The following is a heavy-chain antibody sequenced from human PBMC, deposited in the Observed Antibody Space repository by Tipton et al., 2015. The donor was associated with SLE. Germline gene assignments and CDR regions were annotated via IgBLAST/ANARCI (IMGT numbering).Heavy chain of an antibody. Sequence: TLSLTCAVSGYSISSGHYWGWIRQTPGEGLEWLGSISHSGNAYYNPSLKSRFSMSIDTSKNQVFLRISSVPAADAAVYYCARHDYDDNGYYMHYFDYWGQGTLVTVSS. CDR2: ISHSGNA. V-gene: IGHV4-38-2*01. D-gene: IGHD3-22*01. CDR1: GYSISSGHY. J-gene: IGHJ4*02. CDR3: ARHDYDDNGYYMHYFDY.